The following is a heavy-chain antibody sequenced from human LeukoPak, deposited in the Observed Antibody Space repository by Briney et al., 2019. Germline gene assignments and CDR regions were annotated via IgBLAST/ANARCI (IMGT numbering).Heavy chain of an antibody. Sequence: GGSLRLSCAASGFTVSSNYMSWVRQAPGKGLEWVSVIYSGGSTYYADSVKGRFTISRDNSKNTLYLQMNSLRAEDTAVYYCAREQQLVLGFDYWSQGTLVTVSS. V-gene: IGHV3-66*01. D-gene: IGHD6-13*01. J-gene: IGHJ4*02. CDR1: GFTVSSNY. CDR3: AREQQLVLGFDY. CDR2: IYSGGST.